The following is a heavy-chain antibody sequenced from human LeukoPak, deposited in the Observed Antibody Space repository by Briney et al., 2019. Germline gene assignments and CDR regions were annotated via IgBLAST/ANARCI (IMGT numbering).Heavy chain of an antibody. Sequence: GGSLRLSCEASGFTFSNSAMSWVRQAPGKGLEWVSGFSASGHYTYNADSAKGRFTISRDNSKNTLYLQMNSLRAEDTALYFCAKDGSWGDYYFYFYIDVWGKGTTVTVSS. CDR3: AKDGSWGDYYFYFYIDV. CDR1: GFTFSNSA. D-gene: IGHD3-16*01. CDR2: FSASGHYT. V-gene: IGHV3-23*01. J-gene: IGHJ6*03.